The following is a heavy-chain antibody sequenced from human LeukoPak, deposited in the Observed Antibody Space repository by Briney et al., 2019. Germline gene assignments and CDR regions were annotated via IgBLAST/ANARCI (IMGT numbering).Heavy chain of an antibody. Sequence: ASVKVSCKASGYTFTSDYMHWVRQAPGQGLEWMGIINPSGGSTSYAQKFQGRVTMTRDTSTSTVYMELSSLRSEDTAVYYCASPSYSGWYFPHWGQGTLVTVSS. CDR3: ASPSYSGWYFPH. V-gene: IGHV1-46*01. CDR2: INPSGGST. D-gene: IGHD6-19*01. CDR1: GYTFTSDY. J-gene: IGHJ1*01.